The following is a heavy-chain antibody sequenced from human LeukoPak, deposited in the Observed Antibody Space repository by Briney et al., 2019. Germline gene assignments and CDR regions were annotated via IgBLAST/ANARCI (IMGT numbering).Heavy chain of an antibody. Sequence: GGSLRLSCAASGFTFSSYGMHWVRQAPGKGLEWVSAISGSGGSTYYADSVKGRFTISRDNSKNTLYLQMNSLRAEDTAVYYCAKTGYGSGSYYAYNWFDPWGQGTLVTVSS. D-gene: IGHD3-10*01. CDR3: AKTGYGSGSYYAYNWFDP. V-gene: IGHV3-23*01. J-gene: IGHJ5*02. CDR2: ISGSGGST. CDR1: GFTFSSYG.